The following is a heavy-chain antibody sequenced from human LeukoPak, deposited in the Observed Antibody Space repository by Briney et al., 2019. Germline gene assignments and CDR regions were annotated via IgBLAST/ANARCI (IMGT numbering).Heavy chain of an antibody. J-gene: IGHJ3*02. V-gene: IGHV4-31*02. CDR1: GFTFSSYA. Sequence: LRLSCAASGFTFSSYAMSWVRQHPGKGLEWIGYIYYSGSTYYNPSLKSRVTISVDTSKNQFSLKLSSVTAADTAVYYCARAHYYDSSGYDAFDIWGQGTMVTVSS. CDR2: IYYSGST. D-gene: IGHD3-22*01. CDR3: ARAHYYDSSGYDAFDI.